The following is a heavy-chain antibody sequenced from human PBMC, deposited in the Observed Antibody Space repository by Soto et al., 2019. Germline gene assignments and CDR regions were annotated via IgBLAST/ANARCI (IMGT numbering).Heavy chain of an antibody. J-gene: IGHJ4*02. CDR2: ISGSGGST. Sequence: GGSLRLSCAASGFTFSIFAMSWVRQSPGKGLEWVSTISGSGGSTYYADAVKGRFTISRDNSMGTLYLQMKSLRVEDTAIYYCAKIFSPGSIVDLGYWGQGALVTVS. V-gene: IGHV3-23*01. D-gene: IGHD2-15*01. CDR1: GFTFSIFA. CDR3: AKIFSPGSIVDLGY.